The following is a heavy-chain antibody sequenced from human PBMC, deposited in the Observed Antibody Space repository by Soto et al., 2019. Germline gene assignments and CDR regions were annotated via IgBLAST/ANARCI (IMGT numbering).Heavy chain of an antibody. CDR2: ISSNSAYI. J-gene: IGHJ5*02. CDR1: GLAFGSNT. CDR3: TRDASRDSSARGWFDP. V-gene: IGHV3-21*01. Sequence: GGPLRLSCSDSGLAFGSNTENWVRQAQGKGLEWVSTISSNSAYIYYTDALRGRFTISRDNAKNSLHLQMNSLRAEDTAVYYCTRDASRDSSARGWFDPWGPGTLVTVSS. D-gene: IGHD6-13*01.